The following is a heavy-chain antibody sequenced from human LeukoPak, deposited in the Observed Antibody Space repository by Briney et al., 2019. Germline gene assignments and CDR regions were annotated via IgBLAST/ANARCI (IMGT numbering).Heavy chain of an antibody. CDR1: GGSFSGYY. CDR3: ASASITRYYFDY. J-gene: IGHJ4*02. Sequence: PSETLSLTCAVYGGSFSGYYWSWIRQPPGKGLEWIGEINHSGSTNYNPSLKSRVTISVDTSKNQFSLKLSSVTAADTAVYYCASASITRYYFDYSGQGTLVTVSS. V-gene: IGHV4-34*01. D-gene: IGHD3-10*01. CDR2: INHSGST.